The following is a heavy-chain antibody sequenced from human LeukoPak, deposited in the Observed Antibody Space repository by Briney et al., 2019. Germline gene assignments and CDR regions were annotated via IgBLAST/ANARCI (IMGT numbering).Heavy chain of an antibody. CDR2: ISDDGDTK. V-gene: IGHV3-30*04. Sequence: AGGSLRLSCVASGFPFSDYVFHWVRQAPGKGLECVAAISDDGDTKYYADSVKGRFTISRGNSKNTLYLQMNSLRAEDTAVYYCARDVTASVVVSLAGFDPWGQGTLVTVSS. D-gene: IGHD2-15*01. CDR1: GFPFSDYV. CDR3: ARDVTASVVVSLAGFDP. J-gene: IGHJ5*02.